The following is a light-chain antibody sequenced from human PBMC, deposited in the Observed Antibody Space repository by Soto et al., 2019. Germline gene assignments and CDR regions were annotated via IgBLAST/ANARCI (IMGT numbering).Light chain of an antibody. CDR1: QTVSSY. CDR2: DVS. CDR3: QQYDNSLYT. V-gene: IGKV3-11*01. J-gene: IGKJ2*01. Sequence: EVVLTQSPATLSLSPGESATLSCRASQTVSSYLAWYQHKPGQPPRLLIYDVSNRATGIPARFSGSGSGTDFTLTISSLEPEDFAVYFCQQYDNSLYTFGQGTKLEIK.